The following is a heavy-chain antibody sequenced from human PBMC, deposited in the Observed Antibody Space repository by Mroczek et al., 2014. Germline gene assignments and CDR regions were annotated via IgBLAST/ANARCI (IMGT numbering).Heavy chain of an antibody. CDR3: ARDGGVSRFLEWSNQPPXPTYYFDY. Sequence: ESGGGVVQPGRSLRLSCAASGFTFSSYGMHWVRQAPGKGLEWVAVISYDGSNKYYADSVKGRFTISRDNSKNTLYLQMNSLRAEDTAVYYCARDGGVSRFLEWSNQPPXPTYYFDYWGPGNPWSPSP. J-gene: IGHJ4*03. CDR1: GFTFSSYG. V-gene: IGHV3-30*03. D-gene: IGHD3-3*01. CDR2: ISYDGSNK.